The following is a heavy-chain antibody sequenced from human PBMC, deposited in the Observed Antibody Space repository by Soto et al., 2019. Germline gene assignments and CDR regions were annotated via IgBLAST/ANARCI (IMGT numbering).Heavy chain of an antibody. CDR2: ISGSGGST. CDR1: GFTFSSYA. Sequence: QPGGSLRLSCAASGFTFSSYAMIWVRQAPGKGLEWVSAISGSGGSTYYADSVKGRFTISRDNSKNTLYLQMNSLRAEDTAVYYCAKERSNSGYDSGESNYWGQGTLVTVSS. CDR3: AKERSNSGYDSGESNY. V-gene: IGHV3-23*01. J-gene: IGHJ4*02. D-gene: IGHD5-12*01.